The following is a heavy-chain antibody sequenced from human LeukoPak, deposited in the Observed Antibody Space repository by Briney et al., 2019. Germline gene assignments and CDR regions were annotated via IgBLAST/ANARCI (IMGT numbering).Heavy chain of an antibody. J-gene: IGHJ4*02. CDR1: GYTFTSYD. Sequence: ASVKVSCKASGYTFTSYDINWVRQATGQGLEWMGWMNPNSGNTGYAQKFQGRVTMTRNTSISTAYMELSSLRSEDTAVYYCARGSYCSGGSCYPWDFDYWGQGTLVTVSS. CDR3: ARGSYCSGGSCYPWDFDY. V-gene: IGHV1-8*01. D-gene: IGHD2-15*01. CDR2: MNPNSGNT.